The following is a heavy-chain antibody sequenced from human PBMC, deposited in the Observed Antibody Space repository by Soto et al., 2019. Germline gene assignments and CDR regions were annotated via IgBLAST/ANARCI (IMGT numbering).Heavy chain of an antibody. J-gene: IGHJ6*02. D-gene: IGHD4-4*01. Sequence: PSETLSLTCTVSGGSISSGGYYWSWIRQHPGKGLEWIGYIYYSGSTNYNPSLRSRVTMSVDTSKNQFSLKLNSLTAADAAVYYCAGGTDYRWVLWGQGTTVTVSS. CDR3: AGGTDYRWVL. CDR2: IYYSGST. CDR1: GGSISSGGYY. V-gene: IGHV4-31*03.